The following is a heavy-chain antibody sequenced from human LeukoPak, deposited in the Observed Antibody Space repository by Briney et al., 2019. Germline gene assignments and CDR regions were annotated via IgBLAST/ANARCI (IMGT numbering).Heavy chain of an antibody. CDR2: IKQGGSEK. CDR1: GFTFSNYW. D-gene: IGHD1-26*01. Sequence: PGGSLRLSCAASGFTFSNYWMTWVRQAPGKGLEWAANIKQGGSEKYYVDSVKGRFTISRDNAKNSLYLQMNSLRAEDTAVYYCARLIGSYRYFDYWGQGTLVTVSS. CDR3: ARLIGSYRYFDY. J-gene: IGHJ4*02. V-gene: IGHV3-7*01.